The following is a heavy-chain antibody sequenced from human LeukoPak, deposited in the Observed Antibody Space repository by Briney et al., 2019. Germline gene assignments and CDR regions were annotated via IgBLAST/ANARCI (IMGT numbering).Heavy chain of an antibody. CDR3: ARPGSTSDWYLDL. D-gene: IGHD2-2*01. CDR2: IYTSGST. V-gene: IGHV4-4*09. CDR1: GGSISSYY. J-gene: IGHJ2*01. Sequence: SETLSLTCTVSGGSISSYYWSWIRQPPGKGLEWIGYIYTSGSTNYNPSLKSRVTISVDTSKNQFSVTAADTAVYYCARPGSTSDWYLDLWGRGTLVTVSS.